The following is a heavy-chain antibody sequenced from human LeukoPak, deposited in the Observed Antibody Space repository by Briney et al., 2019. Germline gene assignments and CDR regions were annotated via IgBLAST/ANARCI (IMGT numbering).Heavy chain of an antibody. V-gene: IGHV3-30*18. D-gene: IGHD3-10*01. Sequence: MSLRLSCAASGVTLSPYGMHWVRQAPGKGLEWVAVISYEGGTRHYADSVKGRFIISRDNPRNTLYLQMNILRTEDTAVYYCAKEGTPQVSTWYDLWGQGTQVIVSS. CDR1: GVTLSPYG. CDR3: AKEGTPQVSTWYDL. J-gene: IGHJ5*02. CDR2: ISYEGGTR.